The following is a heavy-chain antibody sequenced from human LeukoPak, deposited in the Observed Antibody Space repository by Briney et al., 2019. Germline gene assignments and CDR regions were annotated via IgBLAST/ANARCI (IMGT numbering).Heavy chain of an antibody. CDR2: MNPNSGDT. V-gene: IGHV1-2*02. D-gene: IGHD1-26*01. Sequence: ASVTVSCKASGFTFTGYYTHWMRQAPGQGLEWMGWMNPNSGDTLYAPKFQGRVTMTRDTSLSTACMELHRLTADDSAIYYCARWDSDCYYYCILDVWGQGTAVTVSS. CDR3: ARWDSDCYYYCILDV. CDR1: GFTFTGYY. J-gene: IGHJ6*02.